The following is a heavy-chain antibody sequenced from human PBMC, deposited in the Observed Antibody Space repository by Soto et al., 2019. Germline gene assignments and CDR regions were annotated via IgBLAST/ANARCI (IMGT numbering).Heavy chain of an antibody. D-gene: IGHD3-3*01. Sequence: GESLKISCKGSGYSFTSYWIGWVRQMPGEGLEWMGIIYPGDSDTRYSPSFQGQVTISADKSISTAYLQWSSLKASDTAMYYCARHKGYDFWSGPHALDYWGQGTLVTVS. J-gene: IGHJ4*02. CDR3: ARHKGYDFWSGPHALDY. CDR2: IYPGDSDT. CDR1: GYSFTSYW. V-gene: IGHV5-51*01.